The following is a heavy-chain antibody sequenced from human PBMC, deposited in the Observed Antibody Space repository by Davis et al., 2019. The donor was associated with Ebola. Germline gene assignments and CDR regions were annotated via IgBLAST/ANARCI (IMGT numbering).Heavy chain of an antibody. J-gene: IGHJ4*02. Sequence: GESLKISCAASGFTFSSYSMNWARQAPGKGLEWVAVISYDGSNKYYADSVKGRFTISRDNSKNTLYLQMNSLRAEDTAVYYCAKEYYDTLDYWGQGTLVTVSS. D-gene: IGHD3-22*01. CDR2: ISYDGSNK. V-gene: IGHV3-30*18. CDR3: AKEYYDTLDY. CDR1: GFTFSSYS.